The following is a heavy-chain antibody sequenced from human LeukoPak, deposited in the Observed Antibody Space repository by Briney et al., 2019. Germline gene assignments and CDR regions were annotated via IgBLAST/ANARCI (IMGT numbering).Heavy chain of an antibody. V-gene: IGHV3-21*01. CDR1: GFTFSSYA. Sequence: GGSLRLSCAASGFTFSSYAMSWVRQAPGKGLEWVSSISSTGNYIYYADSVKGRFTISRDNAKNSLYLQMNSLRAEDTAVYHCARDRLALGYWGQGTLVTVSS. CDR2: ISSTGNYI. D-gene: IGHD6-19*01. J-gene: IGHJ4*02. CDR3: ARDRLALGY.